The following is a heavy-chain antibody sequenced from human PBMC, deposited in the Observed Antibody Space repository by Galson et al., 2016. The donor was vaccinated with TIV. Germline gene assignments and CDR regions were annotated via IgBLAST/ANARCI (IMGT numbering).Heavy chain of an antibody. CDR2: IDWDDDK. Sequence: PALVKPTQTLTLTCTFSGFSLNTDGMCVNWIRQPPGKALGWLARIDWDDDKSYSPSLKTRLTITKDTSKNQVVLTMTNMDPVDTATYYCARISGYYDSSGHYIPRSFDYWGQGALVTVSS. J-gene: IGHJ4*02. CDR3: ARISGYYDSSGHYIPRSFDY. CDR1: GFSLNTDGMC. V-gene: IGHV2-70*11. D-gene: IGHD3-22*01.